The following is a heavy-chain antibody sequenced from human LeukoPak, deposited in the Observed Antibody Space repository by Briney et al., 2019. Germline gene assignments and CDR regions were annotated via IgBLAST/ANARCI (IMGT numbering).Heavy chain of an antibody. CDR1: GFTFSSYG. CDR2: IQYDGSNK. Sequence: PGGSLRLSCAASGFTFSSYGMHWVRQAPGKGLEWVAFIQYDGSNKYYADSVKGRFTISRDNSKNTLYLQMNSLRAEDTAVYYCAKDRSVFNWFDPWGQGTLVTVSS. CDR3: AKDRSVFNWFDP. V-gene: IGHV3-30*02. J-gene: IGHJ5*02.